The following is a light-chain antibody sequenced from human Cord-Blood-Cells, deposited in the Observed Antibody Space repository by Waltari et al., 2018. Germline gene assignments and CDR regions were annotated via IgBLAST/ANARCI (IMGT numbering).Light chain of an antibody. CDR3: CSYAGSSTYV. CDR1: SSDVGGYNL. CDR2: EVS. Sequence: QSALTQPASVSGSPGQSITISCPVTSSDVGGYNLVSWYQQHPGKAPKLMIYEVSKRHSGVSNRLSGSKSGNTDYMTISGLQAEDEADYYCCSYAGSSTYVFGTGTKVTVL. J-gene: IGLJ1*01. V-gene: IGLV2-23*02.